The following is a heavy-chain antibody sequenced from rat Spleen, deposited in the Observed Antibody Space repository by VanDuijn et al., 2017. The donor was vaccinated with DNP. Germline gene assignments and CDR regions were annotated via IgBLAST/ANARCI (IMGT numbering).Heavy chain of an antibody. D-gene: IGHD1-4*01. CDR2: ISTNGGST. CDR3: AKASLRYPGPFAN. V-gene: IGHV5-46*01. Sequence: EVQLVESGGGLVQPGRSMKLSCAASGFTFSTFPMAWVRQAPTKGLEWVASISTNGGSTYYRDSVKGRFTISRDNAKRTLCLKMNSLRSEDTATYYCAKASLRYPGPFANWGQGSLVTVSS. J-gene: IGHJ3*01. CDR1: GFTFSTFP.